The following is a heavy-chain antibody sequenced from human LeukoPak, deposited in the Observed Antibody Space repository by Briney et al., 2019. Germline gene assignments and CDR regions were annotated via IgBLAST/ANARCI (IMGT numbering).Heavy chain of an antibody. V-gene: IGHV1-46*01. Sequence: ASVTVSFTASGYTFTIYGISWVRQAPGQGLEWMGIINPTGGSTTYAQKFQGRVTMTRDTSTSTVYMELSSLRSDDTAVYYCARTAARRFDYWGQGTLVTVSS. J-gene: IGHJ4*02. CDR3: ARTAARRFDY. D-gene: IGHD6-6*01. CDR2: INPTGGST. CDR1: GYTFTIYG.